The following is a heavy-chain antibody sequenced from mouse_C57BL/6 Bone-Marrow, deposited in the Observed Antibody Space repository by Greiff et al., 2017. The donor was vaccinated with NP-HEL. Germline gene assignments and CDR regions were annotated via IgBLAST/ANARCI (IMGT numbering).Heavy chain of an antibody. Sequence: SGPELVKPGASVKLSCKASGYTFPDYYINWVKQRPGQGLAWIGWLFPGSGSTYYNEKFKVKATLTVDKSSRSAYMLLSSLTSEDSAVYFCAYGNYVWFAYWGQGTLVTVSA. CDR3: AYGNYVWFAY. CDR2: LFPGSGST. J-gene: IGHJ3*01. CDR1: GYTFPDYY. V-gene: IGHV1-75*01. D-gene: IGHD2-1*01.